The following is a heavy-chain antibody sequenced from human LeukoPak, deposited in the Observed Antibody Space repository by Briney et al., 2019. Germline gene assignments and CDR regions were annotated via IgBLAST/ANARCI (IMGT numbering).Heavy chain of an antibody. D-gene: IGHD3-22*01. CDR2: ISGSGGST. Sequence: GGSLRLSCAASGFTFSSYAMSWVRQAPGKGLEWVSAISGSGGSTYYADSVKGRFTISRDNSKNTLYLQMNSLRAEDTAVYYCARDRGGPYYYDSSGYKPDAFDIWGQGTMVTVSS. CDR1: GFTFSSYA. J-gene: IGHJ3*02. CDR3: ARDRGGPYYYDSSGYKPDAFDI. V-gene: IGHV3-23*01.